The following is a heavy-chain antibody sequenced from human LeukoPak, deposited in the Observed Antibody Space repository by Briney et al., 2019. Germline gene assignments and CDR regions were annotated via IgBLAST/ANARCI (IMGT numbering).Heavy chain of an antibody. CDR1: GFPFSSYG. V-gene: IGHV3-30*18. CDR3: AKGDYGSGSFLY. D-gene: IGHD3-10*01. CDR2: ISYDGSNK. J-gene: IGHJ4*02. Sequence: PGGSLRLSCAASGFPFSSYGMHWVRQAPGKGLEWVALISYDGSNKYYGDSVKGRFTISRDNSKNTLYLQMNSLRAEDTAVYYCAKGDYGSGSFLYWGQGTLVTVSS.